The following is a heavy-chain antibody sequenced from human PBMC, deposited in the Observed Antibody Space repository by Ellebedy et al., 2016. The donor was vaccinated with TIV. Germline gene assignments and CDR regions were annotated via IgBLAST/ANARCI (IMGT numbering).Heavy chain of an antibody. V-gene: IGHV3-53*01. Sequence: GESLKISCAASGFTVSSNFMSWVRQAPGKGLEWVSVIYTGGSTYYADSVKGRFTISRDNSKNTLFLQMNSLRAEDTAVYYCARDSPLDYDFGGVWGKGTTVTVAS. CDR3: ARDSPLDYDFGGV. CDR1: GFTVSSNF. J-gene: IGHJ6*04. CDR2: IYTGGST. D-gene: IGHD3-3*01.